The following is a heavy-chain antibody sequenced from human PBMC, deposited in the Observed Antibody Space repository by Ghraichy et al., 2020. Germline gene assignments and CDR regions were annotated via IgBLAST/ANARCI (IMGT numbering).Heavy chain of an antibody. CDR3: AKGVGPVAGSRAEYFHH. J-gene: IGHJ1*01. Sequence: GESLNISCAASGFIFSRNAMSWVRQAPGKGLEWVSAISGSGGSTYYADSVKGRFTISRDNSKNTLYLQMNSLRAEDTAVYYCAKGVGPVAGSRAEYFHHWGQGTLVTVSS. V-gene: IGHV3-23*01. CDR1: GFIFSRNA. CDR2: ISGSGGST. D-gene: IGHD6-19*01.